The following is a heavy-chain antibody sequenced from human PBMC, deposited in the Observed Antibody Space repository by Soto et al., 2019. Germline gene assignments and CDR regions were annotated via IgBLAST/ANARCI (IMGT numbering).Heavy chain of an antibody. J-gene: IGHJ5*02. CDR3: ARGRLGRLGVYGSTIRFRPGRWFDP. CDR2: INHSGST. Sequence: SETLSLTCAVYGGSFSGYYWSWVRQPPGKGLEWIGEINHSGSTNYNPSLKSRVTISVDTSKNQFSLKLSSVTAADTAVYYCARGRLGRLGVYGSTIRFRPGRWFDPWGQGTLVTVSS. CDR1: GGSFSGYY. V-gene: IGHV4-34*01. D-gene: IGHD2-2*01.